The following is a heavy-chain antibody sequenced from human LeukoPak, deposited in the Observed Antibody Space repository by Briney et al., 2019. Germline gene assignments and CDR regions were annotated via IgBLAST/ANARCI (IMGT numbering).Heavy chain of an antibody. CDR2: ISGSGGST. CDR3: AKDRSSSTIAVRGGY. CDR1: GFTFSSYA. Sequence: GGSLRLSCAASGFTFSSYAMSWVRQAPGKGLEWVSAISGSGGSTYYADSVKGRFAISRDNSKNTLYLQMTSLRAEDTALYYCAKDRSSSTIAVRGGYWGQGTLVTVSS. V-gene: IGHV3-23*01. D-gene: IGHD6-19*01. J-gene: IGHJ4*02.